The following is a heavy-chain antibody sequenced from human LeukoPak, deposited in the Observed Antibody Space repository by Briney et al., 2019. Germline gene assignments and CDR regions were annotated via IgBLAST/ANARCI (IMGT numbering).Heavy chain of an antibody. CDR1: GGSFSGYY. CDR2: INHSGSI. Sequence: SETLSLTCAVYGGSFSGYYWSWIRQTPGKGLEWIGEINHSGSINYNPSLKSRVALLVDTSRNQVSLTLSSVTAADTAMYYCARRPDGLDIWGQGTMVIVSS. CDR3: ARRPDGLDI. V-gene: IGHV4-34*01. J-gene: IGHJ3*02.